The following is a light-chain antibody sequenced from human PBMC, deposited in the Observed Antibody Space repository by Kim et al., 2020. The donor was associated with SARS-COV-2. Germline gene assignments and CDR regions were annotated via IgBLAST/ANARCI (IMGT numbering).Light chain of an antibody. V-gene: IGLV3-1*01. CDR3: QAWGSTVV. J-gene: IGLJ2*01. CDR2: QDT. CDR1: KLGDKY. Sequence: SYELTQPPSVSVSPGQTASITCSGDKLGDKYASWYQQKPGQSPVLVIYQDTKRPSGIPERFSGSNSGNTATLTISGTQAMDEADYYCQAWGSTVVFCGGPQLTVL.